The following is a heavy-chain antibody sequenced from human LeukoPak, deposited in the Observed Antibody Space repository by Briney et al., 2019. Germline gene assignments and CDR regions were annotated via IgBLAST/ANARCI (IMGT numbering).Heavy chain of an antibody. CDR2: IYYSGST. D-gene: IGHD2-15*01. Sequence: PSETLSLTCTVSGGYVSSGSYYWSWIRQPPGKGLEWIGYIYYSGSTNHNPSLKSRVTISVDTSKNQFSLKLSSVTAAGTAVYYCARVGWELLDYWGQGTLVTVSS. V-gene: IGHV4-61*01. CDR3: ARVGWELLDY. CDR1: GGYVSSGSYY. J-gene: IGHJ4*02.